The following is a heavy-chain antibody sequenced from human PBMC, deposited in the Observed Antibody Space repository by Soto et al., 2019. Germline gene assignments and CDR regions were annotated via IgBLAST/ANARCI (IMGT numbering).Heavy chain of an antibody. CDR3: ARAGT. Sequence: QVQLVQSGAEVKKPGSSLRVSCKVSGGTFRTYVINWIRQAPGQGLEWMGGITPISGATNYAQKFQGRVTITADESTSTAYMDLSSLTSDDTAIYYCARAGTWGQGSPVTVSS. CDR1: GGTFRTYV. J-gene: IGHJ5*02. V-gene: IGHV1-69*01. CDR2: ITPISGAT.